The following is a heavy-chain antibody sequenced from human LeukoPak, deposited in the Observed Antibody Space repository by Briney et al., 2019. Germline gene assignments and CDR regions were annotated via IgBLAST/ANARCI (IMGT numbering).Heavy chain of an antibody. CDR3: ARHLSGTTMSHYFDF. CDR1: GGSISSYY. CDR2: IYSSGNT. Sequence: SETLSLTCTVSGGSISSYYWSWIRLSPGKGLEWIASIYSSGNTHSNPSLKSRVSISVDTSKNQVSLKLYSVTASDAAKYYCARHLSGTTMSHYFDFWGQGTLVTVSS. D-gene: IGHD1-1*01. V-gene: IGHV4-39*01. J-gene: IGHJ4*02.